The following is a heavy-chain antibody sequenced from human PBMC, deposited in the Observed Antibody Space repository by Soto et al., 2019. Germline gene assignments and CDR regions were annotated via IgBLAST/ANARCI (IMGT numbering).Heavy chain of an antibody. CDR2: IYHSGST. V-gene: IGHV4-38-2*02. Sequence: SETLSLTCTVSGYSTTSGYYWGWIRQPPGKGLEWIGSIYHSGSTYYNPSLKSRVTISVDTSNNQFSLKLSSVTAADTAVYYCARDSYGGNSDFDIWGQGTMVTVSS. CDR1: GYSTTSGYY. CDR3: ARDSYGGNSDFDI. D-gene: IGHD4-17*01. J-gene: IGHJ3*02.